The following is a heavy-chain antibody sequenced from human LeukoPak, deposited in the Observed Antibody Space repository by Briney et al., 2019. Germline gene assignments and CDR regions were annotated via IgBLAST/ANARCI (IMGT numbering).Heavy chain of an antibody. CDR1: GYTFTGYY. V-gene: IGHV1-2*02. J-gene: IGHJ6*03. CDR2: INPNSGGT. Sequence: ASVMVSCKASGYTFTGYYMHWVRQAPGQGLEWMGWINPNSGGTNYAQKFQGRVTMTRDTSISTAYMELSRLRSDDTAVYYCARESYDYVWGSLYYYYYMDVWGKGTTVTISS. CDR3: ARESYDYVWGSLYYYYYMDV. D-gene: IGHD3-16*01.